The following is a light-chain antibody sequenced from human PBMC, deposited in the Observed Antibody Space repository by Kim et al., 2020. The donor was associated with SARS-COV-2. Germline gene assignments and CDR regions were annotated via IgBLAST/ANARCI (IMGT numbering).Light chain of an antibody. CDR1: QSLLQSNGYNY. V-gene: IGKV2-28*01. CDR2: LGS. Sequence: ASNFCRYRQSLLQSNGYNYLDGYLQKPGPSAQVLIYLGSKRASGVPDRFSCRGSGTDFTLKNSGVEAEDVGVYYCMQALQTPYSFGRGTKLEI. J-gene: IGKJ2*03. CDR3: MQALQTPYS.